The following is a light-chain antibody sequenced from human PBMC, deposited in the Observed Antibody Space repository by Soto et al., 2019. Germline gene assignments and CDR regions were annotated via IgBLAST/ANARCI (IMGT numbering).Light chain of an antibody. CDR1: NSNVGNNT. V-gene: IGLV1-44*01. CDR3: AAWDDSLNGGL. J-gene: IGLJ3*02. Sequence: QSVLTQPPSASGTPGQRVTISCSGSNSNVGNNTVNWYQQLPGTAPKLLIETNNQRPSGVPDRFSGSKSATSASLGISGLQSEDEADYYCAAWDDSLNGGLFGGGTKLTVL. CDR2: TNN.